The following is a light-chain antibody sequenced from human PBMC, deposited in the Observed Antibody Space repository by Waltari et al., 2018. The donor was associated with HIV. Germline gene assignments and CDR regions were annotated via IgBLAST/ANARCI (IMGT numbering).Light chain of an antibody. Sequence: DIQMTQSPSSLSASVGDRVTITCRASQSINNYLNWYQHKQGKAPKLLIYAASNLQRGVPARFSGSGSGTDFTLTIRSLQPEDFVTYYCQESYSTPWMFGQGTKVEIK. CDR2: AAS. CDR3: QESYSTPWM. V-gene: IGKV1-39*01. J-gene: IGKJ1*01. CDR1: QSINNY.